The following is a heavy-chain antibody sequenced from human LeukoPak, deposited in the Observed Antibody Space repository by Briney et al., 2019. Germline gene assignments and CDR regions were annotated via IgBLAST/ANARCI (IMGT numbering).Heavy chain of an antibody. CDR3: AREGTSGDFDY. CDR2: IYYSGST. D-gene: IGHD2-2*01. V-gene: IGHV4-59*01. J-gene: IGHJ4*02. CDR1: GGSISRYY. Sequence: PSETLSLTCTVAGGSISRYYWSWIRQPPGKGLEWIGYIYYSGSTNYNPSLKSRVTISVDTSKNQFSLKLNSVTAADTAVYYCAREGTSGDFDYWGQGTLVTVCS.